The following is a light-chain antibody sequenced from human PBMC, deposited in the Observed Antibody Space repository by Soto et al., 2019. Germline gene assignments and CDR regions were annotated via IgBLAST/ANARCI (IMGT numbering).Light chain of an antibody. Sequence: QSALTQPRSVSGSPGQSVTISCTGTSSDIGGYNYVSCYQHHPGKAPKLMIYDVSKRPSGVPDRFSGSKSGNTASLTISGLQPEDEADYYCCSYAGSYVFGGGTQLTVL. CDR1: SSDIGGYNY. CDR3: CSYAGSYV. CDR2: DVS. V-gene: IGLV2-11*01. J-gene: IGLJ2*01.